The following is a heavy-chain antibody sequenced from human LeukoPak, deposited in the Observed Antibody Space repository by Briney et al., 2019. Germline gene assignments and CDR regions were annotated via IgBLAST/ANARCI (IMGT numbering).Heavy chain of an antibody. Sequence: ASVKVSCKVSGYTLTELSMHWVRQAPGKGLEWMGGFDPEDGETIYAQKFQGRVTMTEDTSTDTAYVELSSLRSEDTAVYYCAEAGSGYYYDSSGYSYFQHWGQGTLVTVSS. V-gene: IGHV1-24*01. CDR2: FDPEDGET. D-gene: IGHD3-22*01. CDR1: GYTLTELS. CDR3: AEAGSGYYYDSSGYSYFQH. J-gene: IGHJ1*01.